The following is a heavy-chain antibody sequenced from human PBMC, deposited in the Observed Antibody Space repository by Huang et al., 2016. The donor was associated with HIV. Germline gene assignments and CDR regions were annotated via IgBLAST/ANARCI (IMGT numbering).Heavy chain of an antibody. J-gene: IGHJ4*02. D-gene: IGHD3-3*01. V-gene: IGHV3-23*01. Sequence: EVLLLESGGGLVQPGGSLRPSCVASGFTFSSYAMSWVRQARGKGLEWVSGITDGSNNREYAHSVKGRFAVSRDDSTNTLYLQMNSLRAEDTAVYYCAKDADTSGYDVLGPFGSWGQGTLVTVSS. CDR3: AKDADTSGYDVLGPFGS. CDR2: ITDGSNNR. CDR1: GFTFSSYA.